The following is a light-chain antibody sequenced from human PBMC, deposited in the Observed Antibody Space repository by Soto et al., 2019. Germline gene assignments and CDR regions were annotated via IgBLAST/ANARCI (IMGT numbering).Light chain of an antibody. CDR2: SNN. Sequence: QSVLTQPHSASGTPGQRVTISCSGSSSNIGSNTVNWYQQLPGTAPKLVIYSNNQRPSGVPDRFSGSKSGTSASLAISGLQSEDEADYYCVAWDDSLNGYVVFCGGTQLTVL. J-gene: IGLJ2*01. V-gene: IGLV1-44*01. CDR1: SSNIGSNT. CDR3: VAWDDSLNGYVV.